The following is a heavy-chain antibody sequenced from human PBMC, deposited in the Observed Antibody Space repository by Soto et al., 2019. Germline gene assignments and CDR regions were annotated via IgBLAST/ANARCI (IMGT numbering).Heavy chain of an antibody. D-gene: IGHD6-6*01. V-gene: IGHV4-39*01. CDR2: IYYSGNT. J-gene: IGHJ4*02. CDR1: SASLSSSTYY. Sequence: QLQLQESGPGLVKPSETLSLTCSVSSASLSSSTYYWSWIRQPPGRGPEWIGSIYYSGNTYYKPSPKSRVSISIDTSRNQSSLKLTSATAADTGVYYCASSSPFHYWGPGILVTVSS. CDR3: ASSSPFHY.